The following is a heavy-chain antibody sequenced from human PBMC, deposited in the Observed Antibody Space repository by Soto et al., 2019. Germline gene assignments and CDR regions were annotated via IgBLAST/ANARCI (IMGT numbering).Heavy chain of an antibody. Sequence: GGSLRLSCAASGFTVSSNYMSWVRQAPGKGLEWVSVIYSGGSTYYADSVKGRFTISRHNSKNTLYLQMNSLRAEDTAVYYCARDSYGSGSYYNVRKYYYMDVWGKGTTVTVSS. CDR2: IYSGGST. CDR3: ARDSYGSGSYYNVRKYYYMDV. V-gene: IGHV3-53*04. CDR1: GFTVSSNY. D-gene: IGHD3-10*01. J-gene: IGHJ6*03.